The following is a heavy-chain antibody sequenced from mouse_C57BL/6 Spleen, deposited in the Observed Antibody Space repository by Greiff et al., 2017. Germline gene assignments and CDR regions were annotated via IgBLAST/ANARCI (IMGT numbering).Heavy chain of an antibody. CDR1: GFTFSSYA. CDR3: TRDMGYSNYEGDY. Sequence: EVKLVESGEGLVKPGGSLKLSCAASGFTFSSYAMSWVRQTPEKRLEWVAYISSGGDYIYYADTVKGRFTISRDNARNTLYLQMSSLKSEDTAMYYCTRDMGYSNYEGDYWGQGTSVTVSS. J-gene: IGHJ4*01. D-gene: IGHD2-5*01. V-gene: IGHV5-9-1*02. CDR2: ISSGGDYI.